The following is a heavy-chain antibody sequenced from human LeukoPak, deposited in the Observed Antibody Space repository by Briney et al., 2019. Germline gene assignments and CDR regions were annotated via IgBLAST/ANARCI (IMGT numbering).Heavy chain of an antibody. D-gene: IGHD5-18*01. CDR3: ARDRGHTAIDY. J-gene: IGHJ4*02. Sequence: GGSLRLSCAASGFTFSSYWMHWVRQAPGKWLVWVSRINSDGSTTSYADSVKGRFTISRDNAKNTLYLQMNSLRAEDTAVYYCARDRGHTAIDYWGQGTLVTVSS. CDR1: GFTFSSYW. V-gene: IGHV3-74*01. CDR2: INSDGSTT.